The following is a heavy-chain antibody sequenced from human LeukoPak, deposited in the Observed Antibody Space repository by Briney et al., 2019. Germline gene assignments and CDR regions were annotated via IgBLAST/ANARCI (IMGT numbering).Heavy chain of an antibody. Sequence: PGGSLRLSCGASGFTFRNFWMNWVRQAPGKGLEWVANIKQDGSEKYYVDSVKGRFTISRDNAKNSLYLQMNSLKAEDTAVYYCARYGNGAWLGHYAFDMWGQGTMVTVSS. CDR3: ARYGNGAWLGHYAFDM. J-gene: IGHJ3*02. CDR1: GFTFRNFW. D-gene: IGHD6-19*01. CDR2: IKQDGSEK. V-gene: IGHV3-7*01.